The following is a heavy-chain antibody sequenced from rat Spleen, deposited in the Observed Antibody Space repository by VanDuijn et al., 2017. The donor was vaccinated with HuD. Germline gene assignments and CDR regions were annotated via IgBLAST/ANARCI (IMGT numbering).Heavy chain of an antibody. D-gene: IGHD1-12*02. J-gene: IGHJ4*01. V-gene: IGHV3-1*01. Sequence: EVQLQESGPALVKPSQSLSLTCSVTGYSITSNYWGWIRKFPGDKMEWMGYISYSGSTGFNPSLKSRISITRDTSKNQFFLQLKSVTTEDTATYHCARHHYDGSYYYDVMDAWGQGASVTVSS. CDR3: ARHHYDGSYYYDVMDA. CDR1: GYSITSNY. CDR2: ISYSGST.